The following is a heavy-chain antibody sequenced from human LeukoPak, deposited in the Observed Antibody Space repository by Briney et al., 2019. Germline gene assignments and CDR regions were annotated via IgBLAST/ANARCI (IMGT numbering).Heavy chain of an antibody. CDR3: ARDFRDYGDDY. J-gene: IGHJ4*02. V-gene: IGHV3-48*03. D-gene: IGHD4-17*01. CDR1: GFTFSSYE. Sequence: GGSLRLSCAASGFTFSSYEMNWVRQAPGEGLEWVSYISSSGSTIYYADSVKGRFTISRDNAKNSLYLQMNSLRAEDTAVYYCARDFRDYGDDYWGQGTLVTVSS. CDR2: ISSSGSTI.